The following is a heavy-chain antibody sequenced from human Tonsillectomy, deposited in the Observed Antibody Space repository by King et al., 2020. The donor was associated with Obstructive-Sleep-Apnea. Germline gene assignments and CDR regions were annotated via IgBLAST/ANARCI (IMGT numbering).Heavy chain of an antibody. D-gene: IGHD1-26*01. CDR2: IKQDGSEK. CDR3: AREGSGSYSDY. CDR1: GFTFSSYW. V-gene: IGHV3-7*03. J-gene: IGHJ4*01. Sequence: VQLVESGGGLVQPGGSPRLSCAASGFTFSSYWMSWVRQAPGKGLEWVANIKQDGSEKYYVDSVKGRFTISRDNAKNSLYLQMNSLRVEDTAVYYCAREGSGSYSDYWRQGTLVTVSS.